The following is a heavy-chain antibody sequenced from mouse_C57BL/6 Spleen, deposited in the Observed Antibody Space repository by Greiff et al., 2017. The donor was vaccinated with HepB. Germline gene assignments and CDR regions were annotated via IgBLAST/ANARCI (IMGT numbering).Heavy chain of an antibody. CDR1: GYTFTSYW. V-gene: IGHV1-5*01. D-gene: IGHD2-4*01. CDR2: IYPGNSDT. J-gene: IGHJ2*01. Sequence: EVHLVESGTVLARPGASVKMSCKTSGYTFTSYWMHWVKQRPGQGLEWIGAIYPGNSDTSYNQKFKGKAKLTAVTSASTAYMELSSLTNEDSAVYYCTRNDYDERYFDYWGQGTTLTVSS. CDR3: TRNDYDERYFDY.